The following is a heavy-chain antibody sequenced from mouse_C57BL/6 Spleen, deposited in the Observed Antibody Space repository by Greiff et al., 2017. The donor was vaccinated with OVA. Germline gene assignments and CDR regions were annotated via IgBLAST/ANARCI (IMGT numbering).Heavy chain of an antibody. D-gene: IGHD2-5*01. J-gene: IGHJ1*03. CDR2: INYDGSST. Sequence: EVKLMESEGGLVQPGSSMKLSCTASGFTFSDYYMAWVRQVPEKGLEWVANINYDGSSTYYLDSLKSRFIISRDNAKNILYLQMSSLKSEDTATYYCARARSNYGYFDVWGTGTTVTVSS. V-gene: IGHV5-16*01. CDR1: GFTFSDYY. CDR3: ARARSNYGYFDV.